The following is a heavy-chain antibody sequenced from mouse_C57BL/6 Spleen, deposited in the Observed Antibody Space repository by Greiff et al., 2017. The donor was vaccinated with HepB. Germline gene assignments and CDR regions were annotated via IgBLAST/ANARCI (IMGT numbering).Heavy chain of an antibody. D-gene: IGHD4-1*01. CDR2: SRNKANDYTT. Sequence: EVQRVESGGGLVQSGRSLRLSCATSGFTFSDFYMEWVRQAPGKGLEWIAASRNKANDYTTEYSASVKGRFIVSRDTSQSILYLQMNALRAEDTAIYYCARDAELGLGWYFDVWGTGTTVTVSS. CDR3: ARDAELGLGWYFDV. J-gene: IGHJ1*03. V-gene: IGHV7-1*01. CDR1: GFTFSDFY.